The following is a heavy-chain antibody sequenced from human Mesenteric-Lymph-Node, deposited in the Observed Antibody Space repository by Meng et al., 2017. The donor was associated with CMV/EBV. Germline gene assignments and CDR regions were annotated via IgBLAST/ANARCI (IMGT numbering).Heavy chain of an antibody. CDR3: ARDTYYYGMDV. Sequence: GESLKISCAASTFTLSAYSMNWVRQAPGKGLEWVSMIYSGGTTHYADSVKGRFTISRDNSKNTLYLQMSSLRAEDTAVYYCARDTYYYGMDVWGPGTTVTVSS. J-gene: IGHJ6*02. CDR2: IYSGGTT. CDR1: TFTLSAYS. V-gene: IGHV3-53*01.